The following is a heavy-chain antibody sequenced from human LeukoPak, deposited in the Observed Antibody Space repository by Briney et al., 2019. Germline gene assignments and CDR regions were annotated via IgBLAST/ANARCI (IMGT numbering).Heavy chain of an antibody. J-gene: IGHJ4*02. V-gene: IGHV3-11*01. CDR2: ISSSAVTM. Sequence: PGGSLRLSCEASGFTFSNYYMSWIRQAPGKGLEWISYISSSAVTMYYADSVKGRFTISRDNAMKTLSLQMDSLRVEDTAVYYCARANNWNYPYYFDYWGQGILVSVSS. D-gene: IGHD1-7*01. CDR1: GFTFSNYY. CDR3: ARANNWNYPYYFDY.